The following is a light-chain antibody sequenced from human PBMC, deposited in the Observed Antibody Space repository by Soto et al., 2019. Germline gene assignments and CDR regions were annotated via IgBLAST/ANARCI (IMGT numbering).Light chain of an antibody. CDR1: QSVSSL. CDR2: DTS. J-gene: IGKJ5*01. V-gene: IGKV3-15*01. Sequence: VLTQPPATLSVSTRDRATLSHRASQSVSSLLAWYQQKPRQAPRLLIYDTSTRATGIPARFSGSGSGTEFTLTISSLQSEDFAIYYCQQYNIWPYTFGQGTRLEI. CDR3: QQYNIWPYT.